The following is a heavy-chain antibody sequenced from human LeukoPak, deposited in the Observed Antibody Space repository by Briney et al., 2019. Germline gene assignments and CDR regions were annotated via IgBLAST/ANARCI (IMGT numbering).Heavy chain of an antibody. CDR3: ARRAQQSYGGYYYYYMDV. CDR1: GGSISSSSYY. J-gene: IGHJ6*03. Sequence: PSETLSLTCTVSGGSISSSSYYWSWLRQPPGTGLEWIGEINHSGSTNYNPSLKSRVTISVDTSKNQFSLKLSSVTAADTAVYYCARRAQQSYGGYYYYYMDVWGKGTTVTISS. D-gene: IGHD6-13*01. V-gene: IGHV4-39*07. CDR2: INHSGST.